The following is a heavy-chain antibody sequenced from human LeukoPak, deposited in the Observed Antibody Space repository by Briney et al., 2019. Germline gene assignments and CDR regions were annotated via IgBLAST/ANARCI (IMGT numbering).Heavy chain of an antibody. CDR3: VRGGRDGYRYYDY. CDR1: GYSFSIYW. CDR2: IYPDDSDT. D-gene: IGHD5-24*01. Sequence: KPGESLKISCQGSGYSFSIYWIAWVRQMPGEGLECMGIIYPDDSDTRYSPPFQGRVTISADKSINTAYLQWSSLEASDTAVYFCVRGGRDGYRYYDYWGQGTLVTVSS. V-gene: IGHV5-51*03. J-gene: IGHJ4*02.